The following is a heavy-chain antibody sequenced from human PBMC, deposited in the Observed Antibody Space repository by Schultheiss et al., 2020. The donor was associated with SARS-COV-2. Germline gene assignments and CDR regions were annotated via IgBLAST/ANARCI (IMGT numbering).Heavy chain of an antibody. CDR1: GFAFNNYD. D-gene: IGHD4-11*01. Sequence: GESLKISCAASGFAFNNYDMHWVRQAPGKGLEWVAFIWPEGNKEYYGESVKGRFTISRDNSKKTLYLHMYGLSTEDTAVYYCTTVSGHTVAYYYYYGMDVWGQGTTVTVSS. CDR2: IWPEGNKE. CDR3: TTVSGHTVAYYYYYGMDV. V-gene: IGHV3-30*02. J-gene: IGHJ6*02.